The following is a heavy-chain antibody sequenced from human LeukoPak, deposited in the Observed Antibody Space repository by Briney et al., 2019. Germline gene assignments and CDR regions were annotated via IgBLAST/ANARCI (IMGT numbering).Heavy chain of an antibody. Sequence: GASVKVSCEASGYTFTDNYIHWVRQAPGQGLEWLGWIYAKTGATKNAQKFQGRVTMARDTSINTAYMDLYSLNSDDTAVYYCARDAFGGDSFETWGQGTMVTVSS. CDR3: ARDAFGGDSFET. D-gene: IGHD3-10*01. CDR1: GYTFTDNY. J-gene: IGHJ3*02. V-gene: IGHV1-2*02. CDR2: IYAKTGAT.